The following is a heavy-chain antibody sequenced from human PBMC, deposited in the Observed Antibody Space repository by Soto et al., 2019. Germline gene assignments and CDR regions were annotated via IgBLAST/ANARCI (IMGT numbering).Heavy chain of an antibody. CDR1: GFTFSSYA. D-gene: IGHD5-18*01. Sequence: GSLRLSCAASGFTFSSYAMHWVRQAPGKGLEWVAVISYDGSNKYYADSVKGRFTISRDNSKNTLYLQMNSLRAEDTAVYYCARGAGLDTAMAREFDYWGQGTLVTVSS. CDR2: ISYDGSNK. J-gene: IGHJ4*02. V-gene: IGHV3-30-3*01. CDR3: ARGAGLDTAMAREFDY.